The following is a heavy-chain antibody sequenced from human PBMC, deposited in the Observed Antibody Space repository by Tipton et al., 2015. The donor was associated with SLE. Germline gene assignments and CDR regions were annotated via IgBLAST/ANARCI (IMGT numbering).Heavy chain of an antibody. CDR2: IYYSGST. J-gene: IGHJ4*02. V-gene: IGHV4-59*11. D-gene: IGHD1-20*01. Sequence: TLSLTCTVSGGSISSHYWSWIRQPPGKGLEWIGYIYYSGSTNYNPSLKSRVTISVDTSKNQFSLKLSSVTAADTAVYYCAREDNYYFDYWGQGTLVTVSS. CDR1: GGSISSHY. CDR3: AREDNYYFDY.